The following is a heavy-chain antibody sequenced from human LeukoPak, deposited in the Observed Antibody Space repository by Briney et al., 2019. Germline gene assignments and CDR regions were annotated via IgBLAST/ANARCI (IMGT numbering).Heavy chain of an antibody. D-gene: IGHD6-19*01. CDR2: ISASGGGT. CDR1: GFNFSSFA. V-gene: IGHV3-23*01. Sequence: QPGGSLRLSCAASGFNFSSFAMSWVRQAPGKGLEWVSGISASGGGTYYADSVKGRFTISRDNSKNTVSLQMNSLRAEDTAVYYCAKSSSGWWSFDYWGQGTLVTVSS. CDR3: AKSSSGWWSFDY. J-gene: IGHJ4*02.